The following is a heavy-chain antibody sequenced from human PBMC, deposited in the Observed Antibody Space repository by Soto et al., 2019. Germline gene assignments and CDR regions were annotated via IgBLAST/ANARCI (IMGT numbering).Heavy chain of an antibody. CDR3: ARDQIPEVVGAGLDLSAFDI. CDR1: GFTFSSYS. J-gene: IGHJ3*02. Sequence: PGGSLRLSCAASGFTFSSYSMNWVRQAPGKGLEWVSSISSSSSYIYYADSVKGRFTISRDNAKNSLYLQMNSLRAEDTAVYYCARDQIPEVVGAGLDLSAFDIWGQGTMVTVSS. CDR2: ISSSSSYI. D-gene: IGHD1-26*01. V-gene: IGHV3-21*01.